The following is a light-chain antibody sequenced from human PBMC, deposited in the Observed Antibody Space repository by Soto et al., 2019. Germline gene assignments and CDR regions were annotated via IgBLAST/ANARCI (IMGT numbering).Light chain of an antibody. Sequence: VLTKSPATRSLSPVQKTSLSSMASQSVSTTVAWYHQKPGQALRLLVYGASTRATGIPARFSGSGAGTDFTLTITSLQSEDFGVYFCQQYKDWPTTFGQGTKADIK. CDR3: QQYKDWPTT. J-gene: IGKJ1*01. CDR1: QSVSTT. V-gene: IGKV3-15*01. CDR2: GAS.